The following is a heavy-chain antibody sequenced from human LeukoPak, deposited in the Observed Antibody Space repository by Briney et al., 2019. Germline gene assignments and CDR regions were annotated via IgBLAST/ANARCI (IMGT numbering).Heavy chain of an antibody. Sequence: GAPLKICCEGSGYSFSNYLIGWVRPIAGEGLEWMGIIYPDDSCTRYSPSFQGQVTISADKSISTAYLQWSSLRTSDTAMYYCARQLGGGPAATPFDYWGQGTLVTVSS. CDR2: IYPDDSCT. CDR3: ARQLGGGPAATPFDY. D-gene: IGHD2-2*02. V-gene: IGHV5-51*01. CDR1: GYSFSNYL. J-gene: IGHJ4*02.